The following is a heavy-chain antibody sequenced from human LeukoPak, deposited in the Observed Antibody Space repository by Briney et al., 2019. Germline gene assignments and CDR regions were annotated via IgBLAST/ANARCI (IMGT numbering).Heavy chain of an antibody. CDR3: ARDSSSWTDPRFDY. J-gene: IGHJ4*02. Sequence: GGSLRLSCAASGFTVSSNYMSWVRQAPGKGLEWVSVIYSGGSTYYADSVKGRFTISRDNSKNTLYLQMNSLRAEDTAVYYCARDSSSWTDPRFDYWGQGTLVTVSS. CDR2: IYSGGST. CDR1: GFTVSSNY. D-gene: IGHD6-13*01. V-gene: IGHV3-53*01.